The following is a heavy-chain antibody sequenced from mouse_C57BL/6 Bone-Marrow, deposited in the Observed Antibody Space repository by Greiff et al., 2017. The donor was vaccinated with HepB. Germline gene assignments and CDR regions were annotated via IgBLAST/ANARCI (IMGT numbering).Heavy chain of an antibody. CDR2: ISSGGSYT. CDR1: GFTFSSYG. D-gene: IGHD2-2*01. CDR3: ARHWVTKRGCYAMDY. V-gene: IGHV5-6*01. Sequence: EVQVVESGGDLVKPGGSLKLSCAASGFTFSSYGMSWVRQTPDKRLEWVATISSGGSYTYYPDSVKGRFTISRDNATNTLYLQMSSLKSEDTAMYYCARHWVTKRGCYAMDYGGQGTSVTVSS. J-gene: IGHJ4*01.